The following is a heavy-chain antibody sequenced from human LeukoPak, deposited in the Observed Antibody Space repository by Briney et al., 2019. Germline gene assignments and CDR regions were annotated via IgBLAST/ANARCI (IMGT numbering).Heavy chain of an antibody. J-gene: IGHJ6*04. CDR2: FDPEDGER. D-gene: IGHD3-16*01. V-gene: IGHV1-24*01. CDR1: GYTFTELS. Sequence: GASVKVSCKASGYTFTELSMHWVRQAPGKGLEWMGGFDPEDGERIYAQKFQGRLTMTEDTSTDTAYMELSSLRSEDTAVYYCATLIGDNYFGMDVWGKGTTVTVSS. CDR3: ATLIGDNYFGMDV.